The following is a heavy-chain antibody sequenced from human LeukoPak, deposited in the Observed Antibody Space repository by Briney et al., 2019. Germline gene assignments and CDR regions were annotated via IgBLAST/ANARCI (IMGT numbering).Heavy chain of an antibody. CDR1: GFTFDDYA. D-gene: IGHD5-18*01. J-gene: IGHJ6*02. V-gene: IGHV3-43*02. Sequence: QPGGSLRLSCAASGFTFDDYAMHWVRQTPGKGLEWGSLISGDGGDIYYGDSVKGRFTISRDKNKNSLYLQMNSLRTEDTALYYCAKDKGGAYNYGPWNYYGMDVWGQGITVTVSS. CDR2: ISGDGGDI. CDR3: AKDKGGAYNYGPWNYYGMDV.